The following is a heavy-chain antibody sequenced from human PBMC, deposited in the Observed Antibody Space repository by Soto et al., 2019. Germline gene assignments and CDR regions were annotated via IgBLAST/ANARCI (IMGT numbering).Heavy chain of an antibody. CDR1: GFSISDTSYY. CDR3: ARLYPQLDFDY. CDR2: IYYSGST. J-gene: IGHJ4*02. D-gene: IGHD6-13*01. V-gene: IGHV4-39*01. Sequence: PSETLSLTCTVSGFSISDTSYYWGWIRQPPGKGLEWIGTIYYSGSTYYSPSLKSRVTMSVDTSKNQFSLKLISVTAADTAVYYCARLYPQLDFDYWGQGTLVTVSS.